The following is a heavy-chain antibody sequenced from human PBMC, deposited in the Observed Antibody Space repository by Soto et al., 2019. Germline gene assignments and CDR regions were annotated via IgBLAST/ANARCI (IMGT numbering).Heavy chain of an antibody. CDR2: IYYSGIT. J-gene: IGHJ4*02. V-gene: IGHV4-59*08. CDR3: ARHEGGVRFLEWSSYFDY. D-gene: IGHD3-3*01. CDR1: GGSISSYY. Sequence: QVQLQESGPGLVKPSETLSLTCTVSGGSISSYYWSWIRQPPGKGLEWIGYIYYSGITNYNPSLKSRVTISVDTSKNQFSLKLSSVTAADTAVYYCARHEGGVRFLEWSSYFDYWGQGTLVTVSS.